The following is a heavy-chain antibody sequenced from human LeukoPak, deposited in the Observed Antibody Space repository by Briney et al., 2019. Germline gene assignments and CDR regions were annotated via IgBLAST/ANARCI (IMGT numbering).Heavy chain of an antibody. CDR2: IYYSGST. D-gene: IGHD1-14*01. V-gene: IGHV4-39*01. J-gene: IGHJ4*02. CDR1: GGSISSGTPY. Sequence: PSETLSLTCTVSGGSISSGTPYWGWIRQPPGKGLEWIGTIYYSGSTYYNPSLKSRVTISVDTSKNQFSLKLSSVTAADTAVYYCARRGRTRTDPFDYWGQGTLVTVSS. CDR3: ARRGRTRTDPFDY.